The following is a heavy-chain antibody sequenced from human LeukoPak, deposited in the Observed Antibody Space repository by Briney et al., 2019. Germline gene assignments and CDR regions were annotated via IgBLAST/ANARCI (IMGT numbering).Heavy chain of an antibody. CDR3: ARHRWSNDY. CDR2: IYYSGST. J-gene: IGHJ4*02. Sequence: SETLSLTCTVSGGFITPYYWTWIRQPTGKGLEWIGYIYYSGSTNYNPSLKSRVTISVDTSKNQFSLKLSSVTAADTAVYYCARHRWSNDYWGQGTLVTVSS. CDR1: GGFITPYY. V-gene: IGHV4-59*01. D-gene: IGHD6-13*01.